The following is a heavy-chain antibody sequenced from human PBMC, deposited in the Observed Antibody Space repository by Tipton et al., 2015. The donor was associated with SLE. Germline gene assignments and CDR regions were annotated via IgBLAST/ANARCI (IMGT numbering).Heavy chain of an antibody. V-gene: IGHV4-59*07. Sequence: TLSLTCTVSGGSISSYYWSWIRQPPGKGLEWIGYIYYSGSTNYNPSLKSRVTISVDTSKNQFSLKLSSVTAADTAVYYCASWSPERTSGWSRFDYWGQGTPVTVSS. CDR3: ASWSPERTSGWSRFDY. CDR1: GGSISSYY. J-gene: IGHJ4*02. D-gene: IGHD6-19*01. CDR2: IYYSGST.